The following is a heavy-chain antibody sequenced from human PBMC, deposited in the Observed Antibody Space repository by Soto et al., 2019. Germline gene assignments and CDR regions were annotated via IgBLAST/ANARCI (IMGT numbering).Heavy chain of an antibody. J-gene: IGHJ6*03. D-gene: IGHD4-4*01. Sequence: SVKVSCKASGFTFTSSAVQWVRQARGQRLEWIGWIVVGSGNTNYAQKFQERVTITRDMSTSTAYMELSSLRSEDTAVYYCARDPTSNRARYYYMDVWGKGTTVTVSS. CDR3: ARDPTSNRARYYYMDV. CDR2: IVVGSGNT. CDR1: GFTFTSSA. V-gene: IGHV1-58*01.